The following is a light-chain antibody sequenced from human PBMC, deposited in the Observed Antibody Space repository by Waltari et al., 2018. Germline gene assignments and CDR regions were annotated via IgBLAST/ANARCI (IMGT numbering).Light chain of an antibody. CDR3: QQYNTFSGT. CDR1: QTISNW. Sequence: DIPMTQSPSSLSASVGDKVTITCRASQTISNWLAWYQLKPGKAPKLLIYEASTLDSGVPSRFSGSGSETEFTLTINSLQPDDFARYYCQQYNTFSGTFGQGTKVEVK. J-gene: IGKJ1*01. CDR2: EAS. V-gene: IGKV1-5*03.